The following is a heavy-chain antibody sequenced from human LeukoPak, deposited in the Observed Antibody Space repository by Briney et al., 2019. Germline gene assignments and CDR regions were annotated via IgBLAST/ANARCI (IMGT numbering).Heavy chain of an antibody. J-gene: IGHJ3*02. CDR1: GGSISSSSYY. CDR2: IYYSGST. Sequence: SETLSLTCTVSGGSISSSSYYWGWIRQPPGKGLEWIGSIYYSGSTYYNPSLKSRVTISVDTSKNQFSLKLSSVTAADTAVYYCARARPRYYYDSSGHRGAFDIWGQGTMVTVSS. CDR3: ARARPRYYYDSSGHRGAFDI. D-gene: IGHD3-22*01. V-gene: IGHV4-39*07.